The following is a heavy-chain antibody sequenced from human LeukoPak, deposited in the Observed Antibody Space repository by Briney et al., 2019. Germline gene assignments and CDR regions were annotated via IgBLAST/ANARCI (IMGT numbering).Heavy chain of an antibody. CDR2: IYTGGST. V-gene: IGHV3-66*01. Sequence: GGSLRLSCAASGFTVSTNYMSWVRQAPGKGLEWVSVIYTGGSTYYADSVKGRFTISRDNSKNTLYLQMNSLRAEDTAVYYSARSSTGYCSSSSCYPAFDMWGQGTMVTVSS. J-gene: IGHJ3*02. D-gene: IGHD2-2*01. CDR3: ARSSTGYCSSSSCYPAFDM. CDR1: GFTVSTNY.